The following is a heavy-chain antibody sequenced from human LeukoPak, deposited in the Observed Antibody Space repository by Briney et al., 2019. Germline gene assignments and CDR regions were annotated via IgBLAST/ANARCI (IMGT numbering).Heavy chain of an antibody. D-gene: IGHD6-19*01. V-gene: IGHV3-30*04. J-gene: IGHJ4*02. CDR2: ISYDGSNK. CDR3: ARGSSGWLDY. Sequence: AGGSLRLSCAASGFTFSSYAMHWVRQAPGKGLEWVAVISYDGSNKYYADSVKGRFTISRDNSKNTLYLQMNSLRAEDTAVYYCARGSSGWLDYWGQGTLVTISS. CDR1: GFTFSSYA.